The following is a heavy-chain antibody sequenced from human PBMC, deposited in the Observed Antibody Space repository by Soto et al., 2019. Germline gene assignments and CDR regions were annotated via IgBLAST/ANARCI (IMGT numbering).Heavy chain of an antibody. CDR3: ARAIFGAEGHFDL. Sequence: QVQLVESGGGVVQPGRSLRLSCAASGFTFSSYAMHWVRQAPGKGLEWVAVISYDGSNKYYADSVKGRFTISRDNSKNTLYLQMNSLRAEDTAVYYCARAIFGAEGHFDLWGRGTLVTVSS. CDR2: ISYDGSNK. D-gene: IGHD3-3*01. CDR1: GFTFSSYA. V-gene: IGHV3-30-3*01. J-gene: IGHJ2*01.